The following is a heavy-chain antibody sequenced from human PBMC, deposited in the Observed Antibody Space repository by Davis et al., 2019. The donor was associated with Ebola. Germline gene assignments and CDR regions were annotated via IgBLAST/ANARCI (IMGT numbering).Heavy chain of an antibody. J-gene: IGHJ6*04. D-gene: IGHD3-3*01. CDR1: GGSVGSGINY. CDR3: ASDSITIFGVVIIGYGMDV. CDR2: IYYSGST. V-gene: IGHV4-39*01. Sequence: MPSETLSLTCTVSGGSVGSGINYWTWIRQPPGRGLEWIGSIYYSGSTYYNPSLKSRVTISVDTSKNQFSLKLSSVTAADTAVYYCASDSITIFGVVIIGYGMDVWGKGTTVTVSS.